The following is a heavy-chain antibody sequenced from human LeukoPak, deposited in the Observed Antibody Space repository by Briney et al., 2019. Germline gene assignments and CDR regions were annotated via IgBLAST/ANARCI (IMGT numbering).Heavy chain of an antibody. Sequence: SETLSLTCTVSGDSISISSYYWSWIRQPPEKGLEWIGYIYNTETTNYNPSLKSRVTISVDTSKNQIFLKLSSVTAADTAVYYCARHEGSTGWYKYWGQGTLVTVSS. V-gene: IGHV4-61*05. CDR1: GDSISISSYY. J-gene: IGHJ4*02. D-gene: IGHD6-19*01. CDR3: ARHEGSTGWYKY. CDR2: IYNTETT.